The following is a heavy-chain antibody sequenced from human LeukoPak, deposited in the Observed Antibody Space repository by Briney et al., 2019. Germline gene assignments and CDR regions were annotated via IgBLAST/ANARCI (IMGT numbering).Heavy chain of an antibody. J-gene: IGHJ5*02. CDR2: IYTSGST. V-gene: IGHV4-4*07. D-gene: IGHD3-22*01. CDR3: ASDPYYYDSSGYRA. Sequence: PSETLSLTCTVSGGSISSYYWSWIRQPAGKGLEWIERIYTSGSTNYNPSLKSRVTMSVDTSKNQFSLKLSSVTAADTAVYYCASDPYYYDSSGYRAWGQGTLVTVSS. CDR1: GGSISSYY.